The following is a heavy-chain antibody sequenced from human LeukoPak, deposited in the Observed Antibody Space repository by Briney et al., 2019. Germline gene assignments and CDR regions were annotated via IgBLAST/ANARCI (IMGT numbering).Heavy chain of an antibody. CDR3: AKEGARYCSGGSCPLFQH. J-gene: IGHJ1*01. Sequence: GGSLRLSCAVSGFTFSSYGMHWVRQAPGKGLEWVAVIWYDGSNKYYADSVKGRFTISRDNSKNTLYLQMNSLRAEDTDVCYCAKEGARYCSGGSCPLFQHWGEGTLATVSS. D-gene: IGHD2-15*01. CDR1: GFTFSSYG. V-gene: IGHV3-33*06. CDR2: IWYDGSNK.